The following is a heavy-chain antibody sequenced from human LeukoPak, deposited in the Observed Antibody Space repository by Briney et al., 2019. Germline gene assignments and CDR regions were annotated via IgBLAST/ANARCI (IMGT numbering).Heavy chain of an antibody. CDR3: ARDSASLYYFDY. Sequence: PGGSLRLSCAASGFTFSSYAMHWVRQAPGKGLEWVAVISYDGSNKYYAASVKGRFTIYRDNSKNTLYLQMNSLRAEDTAVYYCARDSASLYYFDYWGQGTLVTVSS. CDR2: ISYDGSNK. V-gene: IGHV3-30-3*01. CDR1: GFTFSSYA. J-gene: IGHJ4*02.